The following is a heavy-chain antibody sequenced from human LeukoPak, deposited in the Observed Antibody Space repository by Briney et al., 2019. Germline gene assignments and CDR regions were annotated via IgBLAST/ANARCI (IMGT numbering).Heavy chain of an antibody. V-gene: IGHV4-34*01. CDR2: INHSGST. CDR3: ASSPTPPRYYYYYMDV. J-gene: IGHJ6*03. Sequence: SETLSLTCAVYGGSFSGYYWSWIRQPPGKGLEWIGEINHSGSTNYNPSLKSRVTISVDTSKNQFSLKLSSVTAADTAVYYCASSPTPPRYYYYYMDVWGKGTTVTVSS. CDR1: GGSFSGYY.